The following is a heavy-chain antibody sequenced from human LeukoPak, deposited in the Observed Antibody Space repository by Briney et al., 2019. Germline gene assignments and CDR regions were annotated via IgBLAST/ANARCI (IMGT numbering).Heavy chain of an antibody. CDR2: IYTSGST. CDR1: GGSISSGSYY. J-gene: IGHJ6*03. V-gene: IGHV4-61*02. D-gene: IGHD3-22*01. Sequence: SETLSLTCTVSGGSISSGSYYWSWIRQPAGKGLEWIGRIYTSGSTNYNPSLESRVTISVDTSKNQFSLKLSSVTAADTAVYYCASHLWSYYYDSPSYYYYYMDVWGKGTTVTISS. CDR3: ASHLWSYYYDSPSYYYYYMDV.